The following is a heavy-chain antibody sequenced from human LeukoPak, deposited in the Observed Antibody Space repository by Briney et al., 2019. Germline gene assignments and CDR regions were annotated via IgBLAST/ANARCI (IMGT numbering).Heavy chain of an antibody. J-gene: IGHJ4*02. V-gene: IGHV4-59*01. Sequence: SGTLSLTCSVSGGSISSYYWSWIRQPPGKGLEWIGYIYYSGSTNYNPSLKSRVTISVDTSKNQFSLKLSSVTAADTAVYYCARIGHEDYYFDYWGQGTLVTVSS. CDR1: GGSISSYY. CDR2: IYYSGST. CDR3: ARIGHEDYYFDY.